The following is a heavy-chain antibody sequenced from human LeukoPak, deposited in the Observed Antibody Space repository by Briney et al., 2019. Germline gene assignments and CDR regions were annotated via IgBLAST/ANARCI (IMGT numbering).Heavy chain of an antibody. CDR1: GFTFSSYW. CDR2: IKQDGSEK. J-gene: IGHJ4*02. D-gene: IGHD6-13*01. CDR3: ARDLIAAAGMNY. V-gene: IGHV3-7*01. Sequence: GGSLRLFCAVSGFTFSSYWMSWVRQAPGKGLEWVANIKQDGSEKYYVDSVKGRFTISRDNAKNSLYLQMNSLRAEDTAVYYCARDLIAAAGMNYRGQGTLVTISS.